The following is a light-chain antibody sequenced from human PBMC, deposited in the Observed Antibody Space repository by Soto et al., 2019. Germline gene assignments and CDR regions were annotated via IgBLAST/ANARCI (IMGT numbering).Light chain of an antibody. CDR2: EGS. CDR1: SSDVGSYNL. V-gene: IGLV2-23*01. CDR3: CSYAGSSPLG. Sequence: QSVLTQPASVSGSPGQSITISCTGTSSDVGSYNLVSWYQQHPGKAPKLMIYEGSKRPSGVSNRFSGSKSGNTASLTISGLQAEDEADYYCCSYAGSSPLGFGGGTKRTVL. J-gene: IGLJ2*01.